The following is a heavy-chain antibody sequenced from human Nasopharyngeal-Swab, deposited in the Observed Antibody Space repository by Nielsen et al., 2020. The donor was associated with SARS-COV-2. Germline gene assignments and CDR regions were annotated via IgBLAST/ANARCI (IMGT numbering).Heavy chain of an antibody. CDR2: IIGNGADT. J-gene: IGHJ4*02. Sequence: LKICCAASGFYFRNFAMSWVRPTAGKGLEWVSGIIGNGADTYYADSVKGRSTIFRDNSKNTLNLQINSLSTEDTAVYYCVRDYTLNYSGLSPGNYAPLDSWGQGTLVTVSS. D-gene: IGHD3-9*01. V-gene: IGHV3-23*01. CDR3: VRDYTLNYSGLSPGNYAPLDS. CDR1: GFYFRNFA.